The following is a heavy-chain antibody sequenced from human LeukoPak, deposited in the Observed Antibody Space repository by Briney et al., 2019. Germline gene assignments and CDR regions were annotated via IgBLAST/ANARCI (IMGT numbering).Heavy chain of an antibody. V-gene: IGHV4-59*08. J-gene: IGHJ3*02. Sequence: SETLSLTCTVSGGSISSYYWSWIRQPPGKGLEWIGYIYYSGSTNYNPSLKSRVTISVDTSKNQFSLKLSSVTAADTAVYYCASFYSGYEFGAFDIWGQGTMVTVSS. CDR3: ASFYSGYEFGAFDI. D-gene: IGHD5-12*01. CDR1: GGSISSYY. CDR2: IYYSGST.